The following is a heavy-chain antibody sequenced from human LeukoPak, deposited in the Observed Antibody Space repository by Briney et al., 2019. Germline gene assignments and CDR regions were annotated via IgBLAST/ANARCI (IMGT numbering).Heavy chain of an antibody. CDR3: ARVSPPYDSSLGYFDY. Sequence: ASVKVSGKASGYTFTSYGISWVRQAPGQGLEWMGWISAYNGNTNYAQKLQGRVTMTTDTSTSTAYMELRSLRSDDTAVYYCARVSPPYDSSLGYFDYWGQGTLVTVSS. J-gene: IGHJ4*02. V-gene: IGHV1-18*01. D-gene: IGHD3-22*01. CDR1: GYTFTSYG. CDR2: ISAYNGNT.